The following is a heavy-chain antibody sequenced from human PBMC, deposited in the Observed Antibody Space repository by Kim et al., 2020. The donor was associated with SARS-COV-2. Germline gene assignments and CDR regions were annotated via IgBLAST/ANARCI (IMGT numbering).Heavy chain of an antibody. CDR2: INTNTGNP. CDR1: GYTFTSYA. CDR3: ARVNTPGVATIDAFDI. D-gene: IGHD5-12*01. J-gene: IGHJ3*02. Sequence: ASVKVSCKASGYTFTSYAMNWVRQAPGQGLEWMGWINTNTGNPTYAQGFTGRFVFSLDTSVSTAYLQISSLKAEDTAVYYCARVNTPGVATIDAFDIWGQGTMVTVSS. V-gene: IGHV7-4-1*02.